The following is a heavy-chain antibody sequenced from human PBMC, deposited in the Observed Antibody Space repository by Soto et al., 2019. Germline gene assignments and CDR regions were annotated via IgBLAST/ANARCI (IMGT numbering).Heavy chain of an antibody. D-gene: IGHD3-10*01. Sequence: SVKVSCKASGGTFRNHVFNWVRQAPGQGLEWMGGIIPIIGTPNYAQKFQGRVTISADASTNTVYLDVSSLRSQDTAVYYCARDLEFRDGNISHLDYWGQGTLVTVSS. CDR1: GGTFRNHV. CDR2: IIPIIGTP. CDR3: ARDLEFRDGNISHLDY. J-gene: IGHJ4*02. V-gene: IGHV1-69*13.